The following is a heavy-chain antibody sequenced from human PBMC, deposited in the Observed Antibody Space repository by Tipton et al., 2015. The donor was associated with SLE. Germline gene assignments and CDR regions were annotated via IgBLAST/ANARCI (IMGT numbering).Heavy chain of an antibody. CDR3: ARGVDTGDGGAFDI. CDR2: INPNSGGT. J-gene: IGHJ3*02. CDR1: GYTFTGYY. V-gene: IGHV1-2*02. D-gene: IGHD7-27*01. Sequence: QSGAEVKKPGASVKVSCKASGYTFTGYYMHWVRQAPGQGLEWMGWINPNSGGTSYAQKFQGRVTMTRDTSISTAYMELSRLRSDDTAVYYGARGVDTGDGGAFDIWGQGTMVTVSS.